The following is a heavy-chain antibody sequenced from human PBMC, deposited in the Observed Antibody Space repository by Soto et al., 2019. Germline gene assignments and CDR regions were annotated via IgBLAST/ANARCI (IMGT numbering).Heavy chain of an antibody. D-gene: IGHD4-17*01. CDR2: ISAYNGNT. J-gene: IGHJ4*02. Sequence: QVQLVQSGAEVKKPGASVKVSCKASGYTFTSYGISWVRQAPGQGLEWMGWISAYNGNTNYAQKLQGRVTMTTDTSTSAAYMELRSLRSDDTAVYYCARDKATVTTRSLVDYWGQGTLVTVSS. CDR3: ARDKATVTTRSLVDY. CDR1: GYTFTSYG. V-gene: IGHV1-18*01.